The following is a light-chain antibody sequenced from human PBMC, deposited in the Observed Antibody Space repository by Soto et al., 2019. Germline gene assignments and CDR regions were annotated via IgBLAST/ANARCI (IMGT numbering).Light chain of an antibody. CDR3: QQYYYYST. CDR1: QSLNGR. J-gene: IGKJ1*01. Sequence: DIQMTQSPSTLSSSIGDRVTITCRASQSLNGRLAWYQQRPGHAPNLLIYDVSTLETGVPSRFSGTGSETEFTLTISGLQPDDFATYYGQQYYYYSTFGPGTKVEIK. V-gene: IGKV1-5*01. CDR2: DVS.